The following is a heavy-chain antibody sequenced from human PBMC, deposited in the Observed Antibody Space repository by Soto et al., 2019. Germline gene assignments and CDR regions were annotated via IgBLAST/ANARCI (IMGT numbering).Heavy chain of an antibody. V-gene: IGHV4-34*01. D-gene: IGHD2-2*01. Sequence: SETLSLTCAVYGGSFSGYYWSWIRQPPGKGLEWIGEINHSGSTNYNPSLKSRVTISVDTSKNQFSLKLSSVTAADTAVYYCARSRVLHFDYWGQGTLVTVSS. CDR3: ARSRVLHFDY. J-gene: IGHJ4*02. CDR1: GGSFSGYY. CDR2: INHSGST.